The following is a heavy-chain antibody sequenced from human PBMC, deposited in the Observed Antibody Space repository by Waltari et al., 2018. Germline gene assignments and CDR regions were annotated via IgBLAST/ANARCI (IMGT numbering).Heavy chain of an antibody. CDR3: ARGRSGSGIDY. D-gene: IGHD3-10*01. CDR2: IYHSGST. J-gene: IGHJ4*02. V-gene: IGHV4-38-2*01. CDR1: GYSISSGYY. Sequence: QVQLQESGPGLVKPSETLSLTCAVSGYSISSGYYWGWIRQPPGKGLEWIGSIYHSGSTYYTPSLKSRVTISVDTSKNQFSLKLSSVTAADTAVYYCARGRSGSGIDYWGQGTLVTVSS.